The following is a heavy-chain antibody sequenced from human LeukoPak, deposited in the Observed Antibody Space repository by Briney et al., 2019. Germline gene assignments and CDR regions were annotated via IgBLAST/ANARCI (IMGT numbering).Heavy chain of an antibody. Sequence: SETLSLTCTVSGASISHYYWSWIRQTPGRGLEWIGCAFYTGSTNYNPSLKSRVTISIDTSKSQFSLRLTSVTAADTAIYYCASLSHCSTSSCFDYWGRGTLVTVSS. D-gene: IGHD2-2*01. J-gene: IGHJ4*02. CDR2: AFYTGST. CDR3: ASLSHCSTSSCFDY. CDR1: GASISHYY. V-gene: IGHV4-59*01.